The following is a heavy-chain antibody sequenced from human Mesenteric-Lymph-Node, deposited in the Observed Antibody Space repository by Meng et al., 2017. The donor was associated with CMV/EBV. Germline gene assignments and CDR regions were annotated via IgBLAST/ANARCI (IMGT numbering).Heavy chain of an antibody. D-gene: IGHD7-27*01. CDR2: MSYSGST. J-gene: IGHJ4*02. CDR3: GRDNWGSIDY. Sequence: QVQLQESGPGLVKPSETLSHTCTVSGGSCSSYPWSWIRQPPGKGLEWVGYMSYSGSTNYNPSLKSRITMSLDTSKNQFSLELSSVTAADTAVYYCGRDNWGSIDYWGQGTLVTASS. CDR1: GGSCSSYP. V-gene: IGHV4-59*13.